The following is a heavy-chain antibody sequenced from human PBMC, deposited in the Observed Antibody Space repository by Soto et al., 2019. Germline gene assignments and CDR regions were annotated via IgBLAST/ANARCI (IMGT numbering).Heavy chain of an antibody. V-gene: IGHV3-64D*08. Sequence: GGSLRLSCSASGFTFSSYAMHWVRQAPGKGLEYVSAISSNGGSTYYADSVKGRFTISRDNSKNTLYLQMSSLRAEDTAVYYCVKSLIAAAGGGGFDYWGQGTLVTVSS. D-gene: IGHD6-13*01. CDR2: ISSNGGST. CDR1: GFTFSSYA. CDR3: VKSLIAAAGGGGFDY. J-gene: IGHJ4*02.